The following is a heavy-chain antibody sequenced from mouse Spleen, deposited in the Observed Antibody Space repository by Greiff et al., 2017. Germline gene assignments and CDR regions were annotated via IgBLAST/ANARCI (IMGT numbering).Heavy chain of an antibody. J-gene: IGHJ4*01. V-gene: IGHV5-12-1*01. CDR2: ISSGGGST. D-gene: IGHD2-3*01. CDR1: GFAFSSYD. CDR3: ARHYDGYAMDY. Sequence: EVQGVESGGGLVKPGGSLKLSCAASGFAFSSYDMSWVRQTPEKRLEWVAYISSGGGSTYYPDTVKGRFTISRDNAKNTLYLQMSSLKSEDTAMYYCARHYDGYAMDYWGQGTSVTVSS.